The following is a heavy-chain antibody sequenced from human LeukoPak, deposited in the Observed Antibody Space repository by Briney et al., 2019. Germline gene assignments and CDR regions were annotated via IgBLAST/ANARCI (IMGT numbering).Heavy chain of an antibody. D-gene: IGHD1-26*01. V-gene: IGHV4-59*01. J-gene: IGHJ4*02. Sequence: SETLSLTCTVSGGSISSYYWSWIRQPPGKGLEWIGYIYYSGSTNYNPSLKSRVTISVDTSKNQFSLKLSSVTAADTAVYYCARGILRKGQFDYWGQGTLVTVSS. CDR2: IYYSGST. CDR1: GGSISSYY. CDR3: ARGILRKGQFDY.